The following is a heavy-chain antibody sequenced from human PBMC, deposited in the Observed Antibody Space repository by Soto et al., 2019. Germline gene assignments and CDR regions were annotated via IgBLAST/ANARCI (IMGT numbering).Heavy chain of an antibody. V-gene: IGHV3-21*01. D-gene: IGHD3-3*01. Sequence: GGSLRLSCAASGFTFSSYSMNWVRQATGKGLEWVSSISSSSSYIYYADSVKGRFTISRDNAKNSLYLQMNSLRAEDTAVYYCARGPEFLYYDFWSGFYDYWGQGTLVTVSS. CDR1: GFTFSSYS. CDR3: ARGPEFLYYDFWSGFYDY. J-gene: IGHJ4*02. CDR2: ISSSSSYI.